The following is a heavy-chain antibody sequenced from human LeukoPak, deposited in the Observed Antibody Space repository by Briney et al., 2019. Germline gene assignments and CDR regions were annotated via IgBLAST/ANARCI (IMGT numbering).Heavy chain of an antibody. CDR2: ICGSGGGT. CDR1: GFTFSSFA. D-gene: IGHD3-22*01. J-gene: IGHJ4*02. CDR3: AKWSSYDSSGYHPHYFDY. V-gene: IGHV3-23*01. Sequence: GGSLRLSCAASGFTFSSFAMSWVREAPGKGVEWGSAICGSGGGTYYADSVKGRFTISRDNSKNTLYLQMNSLRAEDTAVYYCAKWSSYDSSGYHPHYFDYWGQGTLVTVSS.